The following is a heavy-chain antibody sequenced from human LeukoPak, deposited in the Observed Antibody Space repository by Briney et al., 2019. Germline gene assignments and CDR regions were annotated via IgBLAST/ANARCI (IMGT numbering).Heavy chain of an antibody. V-gene: IGHV4-34*01. Sequence: SETLSLTCAVYGGSFSGYYWSWIRQPPGKGLEWIGEINHSGSTNYNPSLKSRVTISVDTSKNQFSLKLSSVTAADTAVYYCARGGMYSSYSYWGQGTLVTDSS. D-gene: IGHD6-19*01. CDR2: INHSGST. CDR3: ARGGMYSSYSY. J-gene: IGHJ4*02. CDR1: GGSFSGYY.